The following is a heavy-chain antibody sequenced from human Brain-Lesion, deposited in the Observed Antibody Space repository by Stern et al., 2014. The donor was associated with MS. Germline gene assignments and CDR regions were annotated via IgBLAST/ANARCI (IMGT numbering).Heavy chain of an antibody. V-gene: IGHV3-7*01. Sequence: EVQLEESGGGLVQPGGSLTISCTAAGFTFGNYWMTLVRQAPGKGLEWVANIKEDGNEKNYVDSVKGRFTISRDNARNSLYLQMNSLRVEDTALYYCARVYNTIYGIVTQRGSGMDVWGQGTTVIVSS. CDR1: GFTFGNYW. D-gene: IGHD3-3*01. J-gene: IGHJ6*02. CDR3: ARVYNTIYGIVTQRGSGMDV. CDR2: IKEDGNEK.